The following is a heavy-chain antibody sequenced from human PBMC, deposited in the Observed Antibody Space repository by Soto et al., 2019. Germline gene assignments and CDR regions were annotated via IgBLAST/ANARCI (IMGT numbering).Heavy chain of an antibody. CDR1: GYTFTDYC. D-gene: IGHD6-13*01. J-gene: IGHJ6*02. CDR3: ARDRGSSWTNYYYYGMDV. V-gene: IGHV1-18*01. CDR2: ISAYNGNT. Sequence: ASVKVSCKASGYTFTDYCIYCARHAPGKGLEWMGWISAYNGNTHYAQKLQGRVTMTTDPSTSTAYMELSSLTSDDTAVYYCARDRGSSWTNYYYYGMDVWGQGTTVTVSS.